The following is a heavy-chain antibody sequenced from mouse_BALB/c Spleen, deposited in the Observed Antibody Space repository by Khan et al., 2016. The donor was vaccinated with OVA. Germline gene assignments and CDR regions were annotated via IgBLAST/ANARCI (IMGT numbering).Heavy chain of an antibody. CDR1: GFTFNSYG. D-gene: IGHD1-1*01. J-gene: IGHJ2*01. CDR3: ATSYFYWYYFDY. CDR2: ISGDSNTI. Sequence: EVELVESGGGLVQPGGSRKLSCAASGFTFNSYGMHWVRQAPEKGLEWVAYISGDSNTIYYADTVKGRFTISRDNLKKPLFLQMTSQMSEDTAMYYCATSYFYWYYFDYWGPGTTLTVS. V-gene: IGHV5-17*02.